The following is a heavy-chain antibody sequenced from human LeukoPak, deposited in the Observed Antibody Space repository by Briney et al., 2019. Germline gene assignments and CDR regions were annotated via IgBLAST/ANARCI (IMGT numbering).Heavy chain of an antibody. Sequence: GGSLRLSCAASGFTFSSYSMNWVRQAPGKGLEWVSSISSSSSYVYYADSVKGRFTISRDNAKNSLYLQMNSLRAEDTAVYYCARDKLHSYYFDYWGQGTLVTVSS. CDR1: GFTFSSYS. J-gene: IGHJ4*02. CDR3: ARDKLHSYYFDY. V-gene: IGHV3-21*01. CDR2: ISSSSSYV. D-gene: IGHD6-6*01.